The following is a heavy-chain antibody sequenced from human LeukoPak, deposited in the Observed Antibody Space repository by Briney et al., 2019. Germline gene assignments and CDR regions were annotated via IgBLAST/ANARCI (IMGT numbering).Heavy chain of an antibody. J-gene: IGHJ4*02. Sequence: GESLQISCQGSGYSFTSYWIGWVRQIPGKGLEWMGIIYSGDSDTRYSPSFQGQVTISADKSISTAYLQWSSLKASDTAMYYCARQPKYCSSTSCYPQPEYYFDYWGQGTLVTVSS. D-gene: IGHD2-2*01. V-gene: IGHV5-51*01. CDR3: ARQPKYCSSTSCYPQPEYYFDY. CDR2: IYSGDSDT. CDR1: GYSFTSYW.